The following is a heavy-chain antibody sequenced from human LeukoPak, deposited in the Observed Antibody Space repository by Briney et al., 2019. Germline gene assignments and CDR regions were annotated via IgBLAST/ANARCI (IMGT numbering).Heavy chain of an antibody. J-gene: IGHJ4*02. CDR3: AKDTSVARYCTNDICSPFDY. D-gene: IGHD2-8*01. CDR1: GFTFSSYA. Sequence: PGRSLRLSCAASGFTFSSYAMSWVRQAPGKGLQWVSAISGSGGDTYDADSVKGRFTISRDNSKNTLYLQMNSLRAEDTAVYYCAKDTSVARYCTNDICSPFDYWGQGTLVTVSS. V-gene: IGHV3-23*01. CDR2: ISGSGGDT.